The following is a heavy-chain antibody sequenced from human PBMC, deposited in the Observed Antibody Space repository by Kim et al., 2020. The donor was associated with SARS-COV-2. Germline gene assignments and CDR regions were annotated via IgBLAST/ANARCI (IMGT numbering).Heavy chain of an antibody. V-gene: IGHV4-4*07. Sequence: NCNPSRKSRVTKSVDTSKNQCSLELSSVTAADTAVYYCAGDEGANDPFDDWGQGTLVTVSS. J-gene: IGHJ4*02. CDR3: AGDEGANDPFDD. D-gene: IGHD1-1*01.